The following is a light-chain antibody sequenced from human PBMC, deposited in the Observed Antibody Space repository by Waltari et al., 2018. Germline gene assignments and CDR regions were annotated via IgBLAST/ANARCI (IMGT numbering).Light chain of an antibody. CDR3: MQGTLWPPWT. Sequence: DVVMTQSPLSLPVTLGQPASISCRSSQSLVHSAGNTYLRWFQQRPGQSPRRLIYKGSNRDSGVPGRFSGSGSGTEFTLKISKVEGGEVGVDYCMQGTLWPPWTFGQGTKVEIQ. V-gene: IGKV2-30*02. CDR2: KGS. J-gene: IGKJ1*01. CDR1: QSLVHSAGNTY.